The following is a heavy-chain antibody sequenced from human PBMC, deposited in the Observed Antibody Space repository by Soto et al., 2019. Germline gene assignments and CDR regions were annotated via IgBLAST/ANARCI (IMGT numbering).Heavy chain of an antibody. J-gene: IGHJ4*02. CDR1: GFTFSSYA. CDR3: AKDVMVYYDILTGYDY. D-gene: IGHD3-9*01. V-gene: IGHV3-23*01. CDR2: ISGSGGST. Sequence: GGSLRLSCVVSGFTFSSYAMSWVRQAPGKGLEWVSAISGSGGSTYYADSVKGRFTISRDNSKNTLYLQMNSLRAEDTAVYYCAKDVMVYYDILTGYDYWGQGTLVTVSS.